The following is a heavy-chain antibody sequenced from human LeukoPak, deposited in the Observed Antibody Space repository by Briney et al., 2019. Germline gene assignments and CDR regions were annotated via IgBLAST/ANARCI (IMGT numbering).Heavy chain of an antibody. Sequence: GGSLRLSCAASGFTFSSYSMNWVRQAPGKGLEWVSSISSSSSYIYYADPVKGRFTISRDNAKNSLYLQMNSLRAEDTAVYYCARGGYSNYGYFDYWGQGTLVTVSS. CDR2: ISSSSSYI. D-gene: IGHD4-11*01. V-gene: IGHV3-21*01. CDR1: GFTFSSYS. J-gene: IGHJ4*02. CDR3: ARGGYSNYGYFDY.